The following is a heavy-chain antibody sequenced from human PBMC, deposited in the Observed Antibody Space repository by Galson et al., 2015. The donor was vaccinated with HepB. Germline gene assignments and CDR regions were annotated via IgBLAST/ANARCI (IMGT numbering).Heavy chain of an antibody. Sequence: LSLTCAVSGGSISSSNWWSWVRQPPGKGLEWIGEIYHSGSTNYNPSPKSRVTISVDKSKNQFSLKLSSVTAADTAVYYCARVDCSSTSCHLRGGYFDYWGQGTLVTVSS. CDR3: ARVDCSSTSCHLRGGYFDY. CDR2: IYHSGST. V-gene: IGHV4-4*02. CDR1: GGSISSSNW. J-gene: IGHJ4*02. D-gene: IGHD2-2*01.